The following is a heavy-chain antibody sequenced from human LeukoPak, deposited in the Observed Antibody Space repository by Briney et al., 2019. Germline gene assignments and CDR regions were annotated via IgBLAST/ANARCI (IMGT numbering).Heavy chain of an antibody. CDR2: ISAYNGNT. CDR1: GYTFTIYG. Sequence: ASVKVSCKASGYTFTIYGISWVRQAPGQGLEWMGWISAYNGNTNYAQKLQGRVTMTTDTSTSTAYMELRSLRSDDTAVYYCARDYGYDDSSGYYPDYWGQGTLVTVSS. V-gene: IGHV1-18*01. D-gene: IGHD3-22*01. J-gene: IGHJ4*02. CDR3: ARDYGYDDSSGYYPDY.